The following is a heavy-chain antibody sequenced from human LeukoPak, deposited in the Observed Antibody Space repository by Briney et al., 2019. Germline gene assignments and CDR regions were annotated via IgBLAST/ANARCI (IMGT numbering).Heavy chain of an antibody. Sequence: GGSLRLSCAASGFTFSSYWMHWVRQAPGKGVEWVANIKQDGSEKYYVDSVRGRFTISRDNAKNSLYLQMNGLRAEDTAVYYCARDCLRVPGNTSCNSYWGQGTLVTVSS. J-gene: IGHJ4*02. V-gene: IGHV3-7*01. CDR1: GFTFSSYW. CDR3: ARDCLRVPGNTSCNSY. D-gene: IGHD2-2*01. CDR2: IKQDGSEK.